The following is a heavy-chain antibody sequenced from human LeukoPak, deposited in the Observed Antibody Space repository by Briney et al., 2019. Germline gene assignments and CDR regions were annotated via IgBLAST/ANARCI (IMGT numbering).Heavy chain of an antibody. J-gene: IGHJ3*02. CDR1: GYSISSGYY. Sequence: SETLSLTCTVSGYSISSGYYWGWIRQPPGKGLEWIGNIYFSGNTYYNPSLKSRVTISLDTSKNQFSLKLSSVTAADTAVYYCARAQWLANDAFDIWGQGTMVTVSS. CDR3: ARAQWLANDAFDI. D-gene: IGHD6-19*01. CDR2: IYFSGNT. V-gene: IGHV4-38-2*02.